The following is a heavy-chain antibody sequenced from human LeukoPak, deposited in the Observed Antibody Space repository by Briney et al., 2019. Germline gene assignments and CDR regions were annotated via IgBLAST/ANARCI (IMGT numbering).Heavy chain of an antibody. CDR2: IIPIFGTA. J-gene: IGHJ4*02. V-gene: IGHV1-69*05. Sequence: SVKVSCKGSGGTFSSYAISWVRQAPGQGLEGMGGIIPIFGTANYAQKFQGRVTITTDESTSTAYMELSSLRSEDTAVYYCATCGGDCYFDYWGQGTLVTVSS. D-gene: IGHD2-21*02. CDR3: ATCGGDCYFDY. CDR1: GGTFSSYA.